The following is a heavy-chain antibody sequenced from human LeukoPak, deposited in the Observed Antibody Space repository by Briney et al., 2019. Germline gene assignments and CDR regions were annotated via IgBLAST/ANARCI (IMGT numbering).Heavy chain of an antibody. Sequence: RSGRSLRLSCAASGFTFSSYAMHWVRQAPGKGLEWVAVISYDGSNKYYADSVKGRFTISRDNAKNTLYLQMSSLRVEDTAVYYCAPNWFDPWGQGTLVTVSS. V-gene: IGHV3-30*04. J-gene: IGHJ5*02. CDR3: APNWFDP. CDR1: GFTFSSYA. CDR2: ISYDGSNK.